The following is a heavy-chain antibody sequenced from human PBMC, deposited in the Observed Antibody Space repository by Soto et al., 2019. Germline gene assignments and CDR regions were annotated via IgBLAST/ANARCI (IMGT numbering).Heavy chain of an antibody. D-gene: IGHD2-2*01. J-gene: IGHJ5*02. Sequence: GGSLRLSCAASGFTLSSYAMHWVRQAPGKGLEWVAVISYDGSNKYYADSVKGRFTISRDNSKNTLYLQMNSLRAEDTAVYYCARDSIDIVLVPAAMGFWFDPWGQGTLVTVSS. CDR3: ARDSIDIVLVPAAMGFWFDP. CDR1: GFTLSSYA. V-gene: IGHV3-30-3*01. CDR2: ISYDGSNK.